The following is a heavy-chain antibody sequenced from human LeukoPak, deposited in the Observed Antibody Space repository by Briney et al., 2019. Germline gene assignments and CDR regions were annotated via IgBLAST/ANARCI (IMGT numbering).Heavy chain of an antibody. CDR1: GGSISSYY. J-gene: IGHJ6*03. Sequence: SETLSLTCTVSGGSISSYYWSWIRQPPGKGLEWIGRIYASGSTNYNPSLKSRVTISVDTSKNQFSLKLSSVTAADTAVYYCARGPVVAAAGMGYYYYYMDVWGKGTTVTVSS. D-gene: IGHD6-13*01. CDR3: ARGPVVAAAGMGYYYYYMDV. V-gene: IGHV4-4*08. CDR2: IYASGST.